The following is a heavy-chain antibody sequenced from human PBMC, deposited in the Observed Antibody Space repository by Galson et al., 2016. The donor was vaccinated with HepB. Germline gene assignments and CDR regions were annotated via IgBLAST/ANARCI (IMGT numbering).Heavy chain of an antibody. J-gene: IGHJ3*02. CDR2: VNHSGAT. D-gene: IGHD2-15*01. CDR1: GGSLSAYY. CDR3: ATGYCSGGSCYSGALDI. V-gene: IGHV4-34*01. Sequence: SETLSLTCTVNGGSLSAYYWNWIRQSPGKGLEWIGEVNHSGATDYNSSLKSRVTISVDTSKKQFSLNLNSVTAADTAVYYCATGYCSGGSCYSGALDIWGQGAMVTVS.